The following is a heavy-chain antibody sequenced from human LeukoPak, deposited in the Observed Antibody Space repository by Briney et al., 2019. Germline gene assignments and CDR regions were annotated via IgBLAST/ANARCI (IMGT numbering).Heavy chain of an antibody. D-gene: IGHD3-22*01. CDR1: GYTLTELS. V-gene: IGHV1-24*01. Sequence: ASVKVSCKVSGYTLTELSMHRVRQAPGKGLEWMGGFDPEDGETIYAQKFQGRVTMTEDTSTDTAYMELSSLRSEDTAVYYCATLSGFIRETNYYYGMDVWGQGTTVTVSS. J-gene: IGHJ6*02. CDR3: ATLSGFIRETNYYYGMDV. CDR2: FDPEDGET.